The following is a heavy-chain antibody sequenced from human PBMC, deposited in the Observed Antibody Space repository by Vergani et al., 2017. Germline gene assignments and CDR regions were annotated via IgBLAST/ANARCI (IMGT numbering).Heavy chain of an antibody. D-gene: IGHD3-3*01. CDR3: ARTIFGVVIIPYYYYMDV. CDR1: GGTFSSYA. CDR2: IIPIFGTA. J-gene: IGHJ6*03. Sequence: QVQLVQSGAEVKKPGSSVKVSCKASGGTFSSYAISWVRQAPGQGLEWMGGIIPIFGTANYAQKFQGRVTITADKSTSTAYMELSSLRSEDTAVYYCARTIFGVVIIPYYYYMDVWGKGTTVTVSS. V-gene: IGHV1-69*06.